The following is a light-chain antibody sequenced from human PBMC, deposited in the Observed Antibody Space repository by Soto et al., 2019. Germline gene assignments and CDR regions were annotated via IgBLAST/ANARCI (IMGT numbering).Light chain of an antibody. J-gene: IGLJ3*02. CDR3: SSYTSSSTV. CDR1: SSDVGGYNY. Sequence: QSVLTQPASVSGSPGQSITISCTGTSSDVGGYNYVSWYQQHPGKAPKLMIYDVSNRPSGVSNRFSGSKSGNKASLTISGLQAEDEADYYCSSYTSSSTVFGGGTQLTVL. V-gene: IGLV2-14*01. CDR2: DVS.